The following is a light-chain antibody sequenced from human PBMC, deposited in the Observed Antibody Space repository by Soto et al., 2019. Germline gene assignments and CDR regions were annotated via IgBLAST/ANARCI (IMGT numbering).Light chain of an antibody. Sequence: QSALTQPPSASGSPGQSVTISCTGTSSDVGGYDYVSWYQQHPGKAPKLIIYEVNKRPSGVPDRFSGPKSGSTASLTVSGLQADDEADFYCSSYAGYNNFVVFGGGTKLTVL. J-gene: IGLJ2*01. CDR3: SSYAGYNNFVV. CDR2: EVN. CDR1: SSDVGGYDY. V-gene: IGLV2-8*01.